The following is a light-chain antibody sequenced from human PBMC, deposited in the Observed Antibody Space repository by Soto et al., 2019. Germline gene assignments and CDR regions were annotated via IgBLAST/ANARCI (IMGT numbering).Light chain of an antibody. CDR2: AAS. CDR1: QGIRND. J-gene: IGKJ1*01. V-gene: IGKV1-6*01. CDR3: LQLYNFSWT. Sequence: AIQMTQSPSSLSASVGDGVTISCRASQGIRNDLAWYQQKPGKAPKLLIFAASNLQSGVPSRFSGSGSGTDFTLTISRLQPEDSATYYCLQLYNFSWTFGQGTKVEIK.